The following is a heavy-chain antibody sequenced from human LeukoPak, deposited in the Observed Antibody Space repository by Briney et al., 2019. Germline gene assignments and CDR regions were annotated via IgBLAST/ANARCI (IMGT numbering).Heavy chain of an antibody. J-gene: IGHJ4*02. Sequence: SGGSLRLSCATSGFSFSDYGMNSVRRAPGKGLEWLSHINSNGAVISYADSVKGRFTISRDTAKSSLYLQMNSLQIEDTAIYFCARDPDGDYDFDYWGQGTLVTVSS. CDR1: GFSFSDYG. D-gene: IGHD4-17*01. CDR2: INSNGAVI. CDR3: ARDPDGDYDFDY. V-gene: IGHV3-48*01.